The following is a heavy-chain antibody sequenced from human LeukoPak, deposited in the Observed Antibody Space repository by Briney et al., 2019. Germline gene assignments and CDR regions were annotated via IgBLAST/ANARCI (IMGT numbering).Heavy chain of an antibody. D-gene: IGHD6-6*01. J-gene: IGHJ4*02. V-gene: IGHV1-8*01. CDR1: GYTFTSYD. CDR2: MNPNSGNT. CDR3: ATSPRGYSGSSQHD. Sequence: ASVKVSCKASGYTFTSYDINWVRQATGQGLEWMGWMNPNSGNTGYAQKFQGRVTMTRNTSISTAYMELSSLRPEDTAVYYCATSPRGYSGSSQHDWGQGTLVTVSS.